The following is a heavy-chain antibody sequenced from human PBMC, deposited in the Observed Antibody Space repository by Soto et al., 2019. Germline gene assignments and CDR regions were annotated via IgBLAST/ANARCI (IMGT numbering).Heavy chain of an antibody. Sequence: SETLSLTCTVSGGSISSYYWSWIRQPPGKGLEWIGYIYYSGSTNYNPSLKSRVTISVDTSKNQFSLKLSSVTAADTAVYYCAREYSGRGGMDVWGQGTTVTVSS. D-gene: IGHD6-13*01. J-gene: IGHJ6*02. CDR3: AREYSGRGGMDV. CDR2: IYYSGST. CDR1: GGSISSYY. V-gene: IGHV4-59*01.